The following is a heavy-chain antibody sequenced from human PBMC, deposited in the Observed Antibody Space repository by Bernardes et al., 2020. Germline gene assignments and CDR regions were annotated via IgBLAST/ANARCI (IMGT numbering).Heavy chain of an antibody. V-gene: IGHV4-39*01. Sequence: SETLSLTCTVSGGSISSSSYYWGWTREPPGKGLEGIGSIYYSGSTHYNPSLKSRVTISVDTSKNQFSLKLSSVTAADAAVYYCATEPGIAAAPGYWGQGTLVTVSS. CDR1: GGSISSSSYY. CDR3: ATEPGIAAAPGY. D-gene: IGHD6-13*01. CDR2: IYYSGST. J-gene: IGHJ4*02.